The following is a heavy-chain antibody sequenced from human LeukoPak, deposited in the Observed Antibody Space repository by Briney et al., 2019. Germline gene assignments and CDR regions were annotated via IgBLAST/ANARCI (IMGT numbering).Heavy chain of an antibody. CDR1: GVTFSHCG. Sequence: PGGSLRLSCAASGVTFSHCGMHWVRQAPGKGLEWVAVISFDGNYKYYADSVKGRFTVSRDDSKNTLYLQMNVLRAEDTAVYYCARDAALGEQYYFDYWGQGTLVTVSS. V-gene: IGHV3-33*01. D-gene: IGHD1/OR15-1a*01. CDR3: ARDAALGEQYYFDY. CDR2: ISFDGNYK. J-gene: IGHJ4*02.